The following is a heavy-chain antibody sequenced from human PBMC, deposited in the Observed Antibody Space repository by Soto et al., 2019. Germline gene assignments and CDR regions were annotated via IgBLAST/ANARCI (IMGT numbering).Heavy chain of an antibody. D-gene: IGHD7-27*01. Sequence: GVSLRLSCAGSGFNFSSDWMHWVRQAPGKGLVWVSRIDTDGIVINYADSVRGRFTISRDTYNGIAYLQTRSPKIEDSGVYYCTGAESPDTAYFSLYWGQGT. J-gene: IGHJ4*02. CDR2: IDTDGIVI. CDR3: TGAESPDTAYFSLY. CDR1: GFNFSSDW. V-gene: IGHV3-74*01.